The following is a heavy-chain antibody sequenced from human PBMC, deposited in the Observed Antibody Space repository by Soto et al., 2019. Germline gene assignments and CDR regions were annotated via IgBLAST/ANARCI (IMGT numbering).Heavy chain of an antibody. D-gene: IGHD3-22*01. J-gene: IGHJ6*02. V-gene: IGHV1-69*06. CDR1: GGTFSSYS. CDR2: IIPIFGAA. CDR3: ARWGNYYDSSGPIQYYYYYGMDV. Sequence: SVKVSCKASGGTFSSYSISWVRQAPGQGLEWMGGIIPIFGAANYAQKFQGRVTITADKSTSTAYMELSSLRSEDTAVYYCARWGNYYDSSGPIQYYYYYGMDVWGQGTTVTVSS.